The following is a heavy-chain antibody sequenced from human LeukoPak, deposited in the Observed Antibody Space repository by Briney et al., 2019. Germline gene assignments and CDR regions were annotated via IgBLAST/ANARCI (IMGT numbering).Heavy chain of an antibody. D-gene: IGHD3-10*01. Sequence: ASVTVSCKASGYTFTGYYMHWVRQAPGQGLEWMGWINPNSGGTNYAQKFQGRVTMTRDTSISTAYMELSRLRSDDTAVYYCARGGNGSGSLSFYWGQGTLVTVSS. V-gene: IGHV1-2*02. CDR3: ARGGNGSGSLSFY. J-gene: IGHJ4*02. CDR1: GYTFTGYY. CDR2: INPNSGGT.